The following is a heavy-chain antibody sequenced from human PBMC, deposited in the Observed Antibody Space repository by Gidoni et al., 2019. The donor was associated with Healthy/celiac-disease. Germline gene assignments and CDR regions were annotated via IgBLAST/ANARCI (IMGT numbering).Heavy chain of an antibody. J-gene: IGHJ6*02. CDR1: GGSFSGYY. CDR3: AGWPWHYYYGMDV. CDR2: INHSGSN. V-gene: IGHV4-34*01. Sequence: QVQLQQWGAGLLKPSETLSLTCAVYGGSFSGYYWSWIRQPPGKGLEWIGEINHSGSNNSNPSIKSRVTISVDTSKNQFSLKLSSVTAADTAVYYCAGWPWHYYYGMDVWGQGTTVTVSS.